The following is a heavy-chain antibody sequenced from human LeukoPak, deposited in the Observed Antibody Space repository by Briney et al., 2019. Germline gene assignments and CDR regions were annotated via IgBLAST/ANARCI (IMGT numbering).Heavy chain of an antibody. V-gene: IGHV1-69*01. CDR1: GGTFSSYA. D-gene: IGHD3-22*01. CDR3: ARDRQYYYDSSGYYYMQY. J-gene: IGHJ4*02. CDR2: IIPIFGTA. Sequence: GSSVKVSCKASGGTFSSYAISWVRQAPGQGLEWMGGIIPIFGTANYAQKFQGRVTITADESTSTAYMGLSSLRSEDTAVYYCARDRQYYYDSSGYYYMQYWGQGTLVTVSS.